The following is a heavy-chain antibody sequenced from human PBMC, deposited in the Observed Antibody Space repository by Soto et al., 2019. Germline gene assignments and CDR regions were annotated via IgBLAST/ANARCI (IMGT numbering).Heavy chain of an antibody. Sequence: ASVKVSCKASGYTLTELSMHWVRQAPGKGLEWMGGFDPEDGETIYAQKFQGRVTMTEETSTDTAYMELSSLRSEDTAVYYCATYRGGFDYWGKGTRVTVSS. J-gene: IGHJ4*02. CDR1: GYTLTELS. CDR3: ATYRGGFDY. V-gene: IGHV1-24*01. CDR2: FDPEDGET. D-gene: IGHD2-15*01.